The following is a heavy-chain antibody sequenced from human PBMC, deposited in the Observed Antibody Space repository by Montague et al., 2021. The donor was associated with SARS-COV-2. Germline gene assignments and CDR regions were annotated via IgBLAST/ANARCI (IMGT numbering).Heavy chain of an antibody. V-gene: IGHV4-61*02. Sequence: TLSLTRTLSGGSISSGSYYWSWIRQPAGKGLEWIGRIYTSGSTNYXPSLKSRVTISVDTSKNQFSLKLSSVTAADTAVYYCAREIGLVTIFGVVTISGWFDPWGQGTLVTVSS. CDR3: AREIGLVTIFGVVTISGWFDP. CDR1: GGSISSGSYY. J-gene: IGHJ5*02. CDR2: IYTSGST. D-gene: IGHD3-3*01.